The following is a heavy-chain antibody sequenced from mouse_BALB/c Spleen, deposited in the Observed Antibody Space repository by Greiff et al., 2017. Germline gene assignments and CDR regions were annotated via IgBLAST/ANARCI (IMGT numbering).Heavy chain of an antibody. CDR1: GFTFSSYT. D-gene: IGHD2-1*01. CDR2: ISSGGSYT. J-gene: IGHJ3*01. CDR3: TRDRRGNYPFAY. Sequence: EVNLVESGGGLVKPGGSLKLSCAASGFTFSSYTMSWVRQTPEKMLEWVATISSGGSYTYYPDSVKGRFTISRDNAKNTLYLQMSSLKSEDTAMYYCTRDRRGNYPFAYWGQGTLVTVSA. V-gene: IGHV5-6-4*01.